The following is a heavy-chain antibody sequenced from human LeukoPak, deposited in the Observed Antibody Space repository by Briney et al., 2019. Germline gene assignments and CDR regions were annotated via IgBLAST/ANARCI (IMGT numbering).Heavy chain of an antibody. D-gene: IGHD2/OR15-2a*01. J-gene: IGHJ6*03. Sequence: SVKVSCKASGGTFSSYAISWVRQAPGQGLEWMGGIIPIFGIANYAQKFQGRVTITTDESTSTAYMELSSLRSEDTAVYYCARDSSSNIGRLDYYYMDVWGKGTTVTVSS. CDR1: GGTFSSYA. CDR3: ARDSSSNIGRLDYYYMDV. V-gene: IGHV1-69*05. CDR2: IIPIFGIA.